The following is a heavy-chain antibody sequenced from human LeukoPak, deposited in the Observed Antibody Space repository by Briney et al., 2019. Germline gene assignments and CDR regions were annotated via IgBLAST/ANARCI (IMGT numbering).Heavy chain of an antibody. J-gene: IGHJ4*02. V-gene: IGHV5-51*01. D-gene: IGHD6-13*01. Sequence: PGESLKISCKISGYILTRNWIGWVRQVPGKGLEWMGLAYPGDSGAKYSPSFQGQVTFSVDKSISTAYLQFTSLKASDTAMYYCARLISGLSVAAAGYWGQGTLVTVSS. CDR2: AYPGDSGA. CDR1: GYILTRNW. CDR3: ARLISGLSVAAAGY.